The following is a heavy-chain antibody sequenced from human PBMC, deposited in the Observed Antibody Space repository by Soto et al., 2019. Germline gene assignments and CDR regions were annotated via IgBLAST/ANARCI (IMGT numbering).Heavy chain of an antibody. J-gene: IGHJ6*02. CDR3: ARGGAGYCSSTSCHRGYYYYGMDV. V-gene: IGHV1-69*06. CDR2: IIPIFGTA. Sequence: SVKVSCKASGGTFSSYAISWVRQVPGQGLEWMGGIIPIFGTANYAQKFQGRVTITADKSTSTAYMELSSLRSEDTAVYYCARGGAGYCSSTSCHRGYYYYGMDVWGQGTTVTVSS. D-gene: IGHD2-2*01. CDR1: GGTFSSYA.